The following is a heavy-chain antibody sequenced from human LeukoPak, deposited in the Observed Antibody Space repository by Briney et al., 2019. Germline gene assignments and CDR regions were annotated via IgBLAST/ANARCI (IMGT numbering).Heavy chain of an antibody. V-gene: IGHV4-34*01. Sequence: SETLSLTCAVYGGSFSGYYWSWIRQPPGKGLEWIGEINHSGSTNYNPSLRSRVTMSLDTSKNQFSLKLSSVTAADTAVYYCASTPYCSSTSCYTGWFDPWGQGTLVTVSS. CDR2: INHSGST. J-gene: IGHJ5*02. CDR1: GGSFSGYY. D-gene: IGHD2-2*02. CDR3: ASTPYCSSTSCYTGWFDP.